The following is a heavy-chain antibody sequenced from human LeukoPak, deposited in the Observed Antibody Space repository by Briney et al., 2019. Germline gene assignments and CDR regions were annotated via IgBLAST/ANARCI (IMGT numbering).Heavy chain of an antibody. Sequence: SETLSLTCTVSGGSISSYYWSWIRQPAGKGLEWIGRIYTSGSTNHNPSLKSRVTMSVDTSKNQFSLKLSSVTAADTAVYYCARTSIAALDFDYWGQGTLVTVSS. D-gene: IGHD6-13*01. CDR2: IYTSGST. J-gene: IGHJ4*02. CDR1: GGSISSYY. V-gene: IGHV4-4*07. CDR3: ARTSIAALDFDY.